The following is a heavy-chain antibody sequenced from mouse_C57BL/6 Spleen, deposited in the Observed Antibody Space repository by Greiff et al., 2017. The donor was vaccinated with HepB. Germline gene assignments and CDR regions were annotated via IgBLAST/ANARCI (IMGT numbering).Heavy chain of an antibody. CDR1: GYTFTSYW. Sequence: VQLQQSGAELVMPGASVKLSCKASGYTFTSYWMHWVKQRPGQGLEWIGEIDPSDSYTNYNQKFKGKSTLPVDKSSSTAYMQLSSLTSEDSAVYYCARRDYYDYDGDWYFDVWGTRTTVTVSS. D-gene: IGHD2-4*01. CDR2: IDPSDSYT. CDR3: ARRDYYDYDGDWYFDV. J-gene: IGHJ1*03. V-gene: IGHV1-69*01.